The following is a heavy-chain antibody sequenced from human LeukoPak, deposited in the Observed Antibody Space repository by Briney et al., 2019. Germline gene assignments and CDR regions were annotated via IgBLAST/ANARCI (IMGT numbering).Heavy chain of an antibody. CDR1: GCTFSNAW. V-gene: IGHV3-15*01. J-gene: IGHJ4*02. Sequence: GGSLRLSCAASGCTFSNAWMSWVRQAPGKGLEWVGRIKSKINDGTADYAAPVKGRFTISRDDLKNTLYLQMNSLKTEDTAVYYCTTVTDGGSDFWGQGTLVTVSS. CDR2: IKSKINDGTA. CDR3: TTVTDGGSDF. D-gene: IGHD2-8*01.